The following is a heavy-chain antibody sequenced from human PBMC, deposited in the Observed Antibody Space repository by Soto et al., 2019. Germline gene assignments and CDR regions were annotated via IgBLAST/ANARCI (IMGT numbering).Heavy chain of an antibody. J-gene: IGHJ4*02. CDR2: ISYDGTNK. Sequence: QVQLVESGGGVVQPGRSLRLSCAASGFTFSSSGLHWVRQAPGKGLERVAVISYDGTNKYYADSGKGRFTISRDNSKNTLYLQMNSLRAEDTAVYYCAKGGRGGYDYIDYWGQGTLVTVSS. CDR1: GFTFSSSG. V-gene: IGHV3-30*18. CDR3: AKGGRGGYDYIDY. D-gene: IGHD5-12*01.